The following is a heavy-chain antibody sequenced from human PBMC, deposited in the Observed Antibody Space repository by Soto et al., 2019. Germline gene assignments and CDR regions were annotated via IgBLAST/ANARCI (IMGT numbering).Heavy chain of an antibody. CDR1: GITLNNYF. V-gene: IGHV3-30-3*01. D-gene: IGHD2-2*01. Sequence: QVQLVESGGGVVQPGRSLRLSCVASGITLNNYFMYWVRQAPGKGLEWVAAISYDGSNKHYTDSVKGRFTISRDNSKNTLDLQTNSLRPEDTAVYYCVPGDQYYAMGVWGQGTTVTVSS. CDR2: ISYDGSNK. J-gene: IGHJ6*02. CDR3: VPGDQYYAMGV.